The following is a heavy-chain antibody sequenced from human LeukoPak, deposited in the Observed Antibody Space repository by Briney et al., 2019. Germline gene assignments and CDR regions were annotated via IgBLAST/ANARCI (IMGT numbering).Heavy chain of an antibody. CDR1: GGSISSGDYY. D-gene: IGHD3-10*01. Sequence: PSQTLSLTCTVSGGSISSGDYYWSWIRQPPGEGLEWIGYIYYSGSTYYNPSLKSRVTISVDTSKNRFSLKLSSVTAADTAVYYCARDWVRGAYRFDYWGQGTLVTVSS. V-gene: IGHV4-30-4*01. CDR2: IYYSGST. CDR3: ARDWVRGAYRFDY. J-gene: IGHJ4*02.